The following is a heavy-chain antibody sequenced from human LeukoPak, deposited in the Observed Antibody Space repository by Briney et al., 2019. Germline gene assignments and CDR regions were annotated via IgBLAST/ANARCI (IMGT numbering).Heavy chain of an antibody. Sequence: SETLSLTCTVSGYSISSGYYWGWIRPPPGKGLEWIGSIYHSGSTYYNPSLKSRVTISVDTSKNQFSLKLSSVTAADTAVYYCARDSIAARSWFDPWGQGTLVTVSS. CDR2: IYHSGST. CDR1: GYSISSGYY. D-gene: IGHD6-6*01. V-gene: IGHV4-38-2*02. J-gene: IGHJ5*02. CDR3: ARDSIAARSWFDP.